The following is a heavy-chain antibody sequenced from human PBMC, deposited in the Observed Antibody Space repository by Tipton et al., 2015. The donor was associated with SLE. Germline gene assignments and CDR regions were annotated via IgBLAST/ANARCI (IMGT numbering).Heavy chain of an antibody. D-gene: IGHD2-8*01. CDR1: GGSISSYY. CDR3: ARSWGMREYGS. Sequence: TLSLTCTVSGGSISSYYWSWIRQPPGKGLEWIGYIYYSGSTNYNPSLKSRVTISVDTSKNQFSLKLSSVTAADTAVYYCARSWGMREYGSLGQGTLVTVSS. J-gene: IGHJ5*02. CDR2: IYYSGST. V-gene: IGHV4-59*12.